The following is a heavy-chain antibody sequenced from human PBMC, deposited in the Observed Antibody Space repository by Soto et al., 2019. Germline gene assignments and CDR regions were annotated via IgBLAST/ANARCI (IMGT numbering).Heavy chain of an antibody. V-gene: IGHV4-30-4*01. CDR3: ARDLGRAVAGYTDY. CDR1: GGSISSGDYY. CDR2: IYYSGST. Sequence: SETLSLTCTVSGGSISSGDYYWSWIRQPPGKGLEWIGYIYYSGSTYYNPSLKSRVTISVDTSKNQFSLKLSSVTAADTAVYYCARDLGRAVAGYTDYWGQGTLVTVSS. D-gene: IGHD6-19*01. J-gene: IGHJ4*02.